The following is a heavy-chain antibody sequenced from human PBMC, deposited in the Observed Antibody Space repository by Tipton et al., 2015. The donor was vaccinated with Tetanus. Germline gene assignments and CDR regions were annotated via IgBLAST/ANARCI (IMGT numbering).Heavy chain of an antibody. CDR2: IFHSGST. CDR1: GGSMSNNY. V-gene: IGHV4-59*01. Sequence: TLSLTCTVSGGSMSNNYWSWIRQPPGEGLEWIGYIFHSGSTNYNPSLKSRVAISMDTSKNQISLKLSSVTAADTAVYYCARRSHFKSSRSFDALVLWGQVTMHAVPS. CDR3: ARRSHFKSSRSFDALVL. J-gene: IGHJ3*01. D-gene: IGHD6-13*01.